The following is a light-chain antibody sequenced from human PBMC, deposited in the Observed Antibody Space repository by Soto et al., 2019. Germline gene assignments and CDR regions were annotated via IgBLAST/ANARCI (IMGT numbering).Light chain of an antibody. CDR1: SSDVGGYNY. Sequence: QSVLTQPASWSGSPGQSITISCTGTSSDVGGYNYVSWYQQHPGKAPKLMIYDVSNRPSGVSNRFSGSKSGNTASLTISGLQAEDEADYYCSSYRSSSKRVFGTGTKVTVL. CDR3: SSYRSSSKRV. J-gene: IGLJ1*01. CDR2: DVS. V-gene: IGLV2-14*03.